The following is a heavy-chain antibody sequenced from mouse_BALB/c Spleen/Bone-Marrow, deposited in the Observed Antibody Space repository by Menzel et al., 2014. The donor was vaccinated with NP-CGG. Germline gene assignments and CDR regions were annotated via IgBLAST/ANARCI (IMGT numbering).Heavy chain of an antibody. Sequence: EVKVEESGAELVKPGASVKLSCTASGFNIKDTYMHWVKQRPEQGLEWIGRIDPANGNTKYDPKFQGKATITADTSSNTAYLQLSSLTSEGTAVYYCARNGNYGAWFAYWGQGTLVTVSA. J-gene: IGHJ3*01. CDR2: IDPANGNT. V-gene: IGHV14-3*02. CDR3: ARNGNYGAWFAY. CDR1: GFNIKDTY. D-gene: IGHD2-1*01.